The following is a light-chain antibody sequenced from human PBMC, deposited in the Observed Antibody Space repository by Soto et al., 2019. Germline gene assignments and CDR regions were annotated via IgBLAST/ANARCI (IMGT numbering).Light chain of an antibody. V-gene: IGLV2-23*01. J-gene: IGLJ2*01. CDR3: CSYAGGSTWV. Sequence: QSVLTQPASVSGSPGQSITISCTGTSSDIGNYNVVSWYQQHPDKAPKLMIYEGSKRPSGVSNRFSGSKSGNTASLTLSGLQAEDEADYYCCSYAGGSTWVFGGGTKLTVL. CDR1: SSDIGNYNV. CDR2: EGS.